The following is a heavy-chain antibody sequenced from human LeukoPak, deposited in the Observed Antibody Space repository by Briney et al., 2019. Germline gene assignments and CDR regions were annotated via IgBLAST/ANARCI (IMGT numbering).Heavy chain of an antibody. V-gene: IGHV3-53*01. CDR2: IYSGGST. D-gene: IGHD1-1*01. CDR3: ARDTTERYFDY. J-gene: IGHJ4*02. Sequence: PGGSLRLSCAASGFTVSSNYMSWVRQAPGKGLEWVSVIYSGGSTYYADSMKGRFTISRDNSKNTLYLQMNSLRAEDTAVYYCARDTTERYFDYWGQGTLVTVSS. CDR1: GFTVSSNY.